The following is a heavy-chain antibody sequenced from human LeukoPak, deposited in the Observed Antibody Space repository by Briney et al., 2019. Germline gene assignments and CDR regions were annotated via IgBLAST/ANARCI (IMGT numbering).Heavy chain of an antibody. J-gene: IGHJ6*03. CDR1: GFTFSNYA. CDR3: ASYIVVVPAAKLGNYYMDV. CDR2: IRGSGDST. Sequence: GGSLRLSCAASGFTFSNYAMRWVRQAPGKGLEWVSGIRGSGDSTYYADSVKGRFTISRDNSKNTLYLQMNSLRAEDTAVYYCASYIVVVPAAKLGNYYMDVWGKGTTVTISS. D-gene: IGHD2-2*01. V-gene: IGHV3-23*01.